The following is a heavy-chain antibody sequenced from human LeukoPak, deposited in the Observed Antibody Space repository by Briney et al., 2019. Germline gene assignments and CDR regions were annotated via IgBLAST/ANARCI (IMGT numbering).Heavy chain of an antibody. Sequence: PGGSLRLSCAASGFTFSSNYMSWVRQAPGKGLEWVSVIYSGGSTYYADSVKGRFTISRDNSKNTLYLQMNSLRAEDTAVYYCARYRYGYAFFHYWGQGTLVTVSS. D-gene: IGHD3-16*02. CDR3: ARYRYGYAFFHY. V-gene: IGHV3-66*01. J-gene: IGHJ4*02. CDR2: IYSGGST. CDR1: GFTFSSNY.